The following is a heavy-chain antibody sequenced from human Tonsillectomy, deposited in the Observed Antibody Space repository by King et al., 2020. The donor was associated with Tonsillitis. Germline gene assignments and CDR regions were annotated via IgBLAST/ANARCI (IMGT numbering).Heavy chain of an antibody. CDR3: ARDPSILKDACDI. D-gene: IGHD2-8*01. CDR2: LYSGGST. CDR1: GFTVSSNY. J-gene: IGHJ3*02. Sequence: VQLVESGGGLVQPGGSLRLSCAASGFTVSSNYMSWVRQAPGKGLEWVSVLYSGGSTKYADSVKGRFTISRDNSKNTLYLQMNSLRAEDTAFYYCARDPSILKDACDIGGEGTMVTVSS. V-gene: IGHV3-66*01.